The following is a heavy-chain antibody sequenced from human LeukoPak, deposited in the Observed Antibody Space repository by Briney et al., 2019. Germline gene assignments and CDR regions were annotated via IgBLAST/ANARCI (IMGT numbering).Heavy chain of an antibody. J-gene: IGHJ4*02. D-gene: IGHD6-19*01. CDR3: ARRSQQWLASRYFDY. Sequence: SETLSLTCAVYGGSFSGYYWSWIRQPPGKGLEWIGSIYYSGSTYYNPSLKSRVTISVDTSKNQFSLKLSSVTAADTAVYYCARRSQQWLASRYFDYWGQGTLVTVSS. CDR1: GGSFSGYY. CDR2: IYYSGST. V-gene: IGHV4-34*01.